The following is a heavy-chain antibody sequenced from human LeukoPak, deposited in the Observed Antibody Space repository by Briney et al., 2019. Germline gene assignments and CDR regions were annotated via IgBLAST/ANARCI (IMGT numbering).Heavy chain of an antibody. V-gene: IGHV3-7*01. Sequence: GGSLRLSCAASGFTFSSYWMSWVRQAPGKGLEWVANIKQDGSEKYYVDSVKGRFTISRDNAKNSLYLQMNSLRADDTAVYYCARDGNLYDSSGYYIWEFDYWGQGTLVTVSS. CDR1: GFTFSSYW. CDR2: IKQDGSEK. CDR3: ARDGNLYDSSGYYIWEFDY. D-gene: IGHD3-22*01. J-gene: IGHJ4*02.